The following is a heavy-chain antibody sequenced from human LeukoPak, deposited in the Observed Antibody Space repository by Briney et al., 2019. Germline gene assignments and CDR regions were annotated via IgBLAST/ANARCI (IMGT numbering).Heavy chain of an antibody. D-gene: IGHD4-17*01. V-gene: IGHV5-51*01. CDR2: IYPGDSDT. J-gene: IGHJ3*02. CDR1: GYSFTSYW. Sequence: GESLKISCKGSGYSFTSYWIGWVRQMPGKGLEWKGIIYPGDSDTRYSPSFRGQVTISADKSISTAYLQWSSLKASDTAMYYCARPVTPSMDDAFDIWGQGTMVTVSS. CDR3: ARPVTPSMDDAFDI.